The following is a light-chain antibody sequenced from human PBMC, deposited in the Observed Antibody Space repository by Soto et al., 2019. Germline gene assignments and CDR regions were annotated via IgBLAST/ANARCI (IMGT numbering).Light chain of an antibody. V-gene: IGLV2-8*01. CDR1: SSDVGAYIY. J-gene: IGLJ1*01. CDR3: GSYAGGNNPYV. CDR2: EAS. Sequence: QSALTQPPSASGSLGQSVTISCTGTSSDVGAYIYVSWYQHHPGKAPKRIIYEASKRPSGVPDRFSGSKSGDTASLTVSGRQAEDEADYYCGSYAGGNNPYVFGTGTKLTVL.